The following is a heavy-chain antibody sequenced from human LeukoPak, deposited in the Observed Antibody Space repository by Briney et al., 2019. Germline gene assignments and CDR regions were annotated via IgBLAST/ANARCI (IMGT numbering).Heavy chain of an antibody. CDR3: ARDRMYDFWSGYSHDAFDI. CDR1: GGSISSYY. Sequence: SETLSLTCTVSGGSISSYYWSWIRQPPGKGLEWIGCIYYSGSTNYNPYLKSRVTISVDASKNQFSLKLSSVTAADTAVYYCARDRMYDFWSGYSHDAFDIWGQGTMVTVSS. D-gene: IGHD3-3*01. J-gene: IGHJ3*02. V-gene: IGHV4-59*01. CDR2: IYYSGST.